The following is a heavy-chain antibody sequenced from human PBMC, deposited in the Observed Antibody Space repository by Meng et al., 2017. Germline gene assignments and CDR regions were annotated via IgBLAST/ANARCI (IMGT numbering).Heavy chain of an antibody. CDR1: GDSVSSNSAA. J-gene: IGHJ4*02. V-gene: IGHV6-1*02. Sequence: LQPPVPGLVKPSEPLSLICAIAGDSVSSNSAAWNWIRQSPSRGLEWLGRAYYRSKWYHDYAESVKSRISINPDTSKNQFSLQLRSVTPEDSAVYYCARGSYSFDSWGQRTLVTVSS. D-gene: IGHD1-26*01. CDR3: ARGSYSFDS. CDR2: AYYRSKWYH.